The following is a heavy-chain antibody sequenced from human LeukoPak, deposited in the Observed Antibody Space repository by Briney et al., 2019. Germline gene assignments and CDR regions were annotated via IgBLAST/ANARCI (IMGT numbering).Heavy chain of an antibody. CDR3: ARGGAYSSGWYVEGYYYYGMDV. CDR2: IYYSGST. D-gene: IGHD6-19*01. J-gene: IGHJ6*04. V-gene: IGHV4-31*03. CDR1: GGSISSGGYY. Sequence: SETLSLTCTVSGGSISSGGYYWSWIRQHPGKGLEWIGYIYYSGSTYYNPSLKSRVTISVDTSKSQFSLKLSSVTAADTAVYYCARGGAYSSGWYVEGYYYYGMDVWGKGTTVTVSS.